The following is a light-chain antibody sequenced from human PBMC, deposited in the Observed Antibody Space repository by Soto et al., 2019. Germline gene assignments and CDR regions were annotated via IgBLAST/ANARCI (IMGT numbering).Light chain of an antibody. CDR2: AAS. Sequence: AIRMTQSPSSLSASTGDRVTITRRASQGISSYLAWYQQKPGKAPKLLIYAASTLQSGVPSRFSGSGSGTDFTLTISCLQSEDFATYYCQQYYSYPGTFGQGTKVDIK. J-gene: IGKJ1*01. CDR3: QQYYSYPGT. CDR1: QGISSY. V-gene: IGKV1-8*01.